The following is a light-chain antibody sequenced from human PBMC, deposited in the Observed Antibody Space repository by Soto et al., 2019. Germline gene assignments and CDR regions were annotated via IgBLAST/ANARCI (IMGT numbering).Light chain of an antibody. V-gene: IGKV3-20*01. Sequence: EIVLTQSPGTLSLSPGERATLSCRASQSVSRTYLAWYQQKPVQAPRLLIYATCSRDTGIPDRFSGSGSGTDFPLTISRLEPEDFAGYYCQQYGRSGTFGQGTKVEIK. CDR1: QSVSRTY. CDR2: ATC. CDR3: QQYGRSGT. J-gene: IGKJ1*01.